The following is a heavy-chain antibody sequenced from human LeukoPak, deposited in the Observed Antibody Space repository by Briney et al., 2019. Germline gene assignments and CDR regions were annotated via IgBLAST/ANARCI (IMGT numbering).Heavy chain of an antibody. Sequence: SETLSLTCTVSGGSISSGDYYWSWIRQPAGKGLEWIGSIYYSGSTYYNPSLKSRVTISVDTSKNQFSLKLSSVTAADTAVYYCAREGGIVGAIDYWGQGTLVTVSS. CDR2: IYYSGST. D-gene: IGHD1-26*01. CDR3: AREGGIVGAIDY. J-gene: IGHJ4*02. V-gene: IGHV4-39*07. CDR1: GGSISSGDYY.